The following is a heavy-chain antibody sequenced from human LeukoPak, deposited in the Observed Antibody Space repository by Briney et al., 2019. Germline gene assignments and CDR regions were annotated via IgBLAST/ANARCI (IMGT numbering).Heavy chain of an antibody. V-gene: IGHV4-34*01. CDR1: GGSFSDYY. CDR2: INHSGST. CDR3: ARDGAHRLWFGELGWFDP. J-gene: IGHJ5*02. Sequence: SETLSLTCAVYGGSFSDYYWSWIRQPPGKGLEWIGEINHSGSTNYNPSLKSRVTISVDTSKNQFSLKLSSVTAADTAVYYCARDGAHRLWFGELGWFDPWGQGTLVTVSS. D-gene: IGHD3-10*01.